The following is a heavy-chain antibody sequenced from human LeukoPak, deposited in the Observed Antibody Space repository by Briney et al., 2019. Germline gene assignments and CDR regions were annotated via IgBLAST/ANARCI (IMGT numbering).Heavy chain of an antibody. J-gene: IGHJ6*02. D-gene: IGHD4-23*01. CDR3: ARGNSVNRYFYALDV. CDR2: ISYDGSNK. Sequence: GGSLRLSCAASGFTFSSYAMHWVRQAPGKGLEWVAVISYDGSNKYYADSVKGRFTISRDNFRNTLYLQMNSLRLEDTAVYYCARGNSVNRYFYALDVWGQGTTVTVSS. V-gene: IGHV3-30-3*01. CDR1: GFTFSSYA.